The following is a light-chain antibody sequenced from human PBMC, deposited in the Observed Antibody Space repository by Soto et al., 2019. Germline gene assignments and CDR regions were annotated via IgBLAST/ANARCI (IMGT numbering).Light chain of an antibody. J-gene: IGKJ1*01. V-gene: IGKV1-5*01. CDR1: QSISSW. Sequence: DIQMTQSPSTLSASVGDRVTITCRASQSISSWLAWYQQKPGKAPRPLIYDASTLKNGVPSRFSGSGSGTEFPLTISGLQPDDFATYYCQQYNSYWTFGQGTKVDI. CDR3: QQYNSYWT. CDR2: DAS.